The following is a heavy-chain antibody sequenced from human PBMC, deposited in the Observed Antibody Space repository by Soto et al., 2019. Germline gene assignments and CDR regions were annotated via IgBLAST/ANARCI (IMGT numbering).Heavy chain of an antibody. D-gene: IGHD3-10*01. CDR2: ISSSSSTI. CDR3: AREATMVRGVIYLNDAFDI. CDR1: GFTFSSYS. J-gene: IGHJ3*02. V-gene: IGHV3-48*01. Sequence: EVQLVESGGGLVQPGGSLRLSCAASGFTFSSYSMNWVRQAPGKGLEWVSYISSSSSTIYYADSVKGRFTISRDNAKNSLYLQMNSLRAEDTAVYYCAREATMVRGVIYLNDAFDIWGQGTIVTVSS.